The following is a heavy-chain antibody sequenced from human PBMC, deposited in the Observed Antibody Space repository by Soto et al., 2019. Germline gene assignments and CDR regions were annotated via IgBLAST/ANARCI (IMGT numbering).Heavy chain of an antibody. CDR2: ISYDGSNK. V-gene: IGHV3-30*18. D-gene: IGHD2-2*01. CDR3: AKSGLYCSSTSCYLLPYGMDV. CDR1: GFTFSSYG. J-gene: IGHJ6*02. Sequence: PGGSLRLSCAASGFTFSSYGMHWVRQAPGKGLEWVAVISYDGSNKYYADSVKGRFTISRDNSKNTLYLQMNSLRAEDTAVYYCAKSGLYCSSTSCYLLPYGMDVWGQGTTVTVSS.